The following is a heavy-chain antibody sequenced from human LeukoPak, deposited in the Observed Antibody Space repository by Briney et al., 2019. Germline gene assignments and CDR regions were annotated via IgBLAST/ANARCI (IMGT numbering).Heavy chain of an antibody. J-gene: IGHJ6*04. Sequence: GGSLRLSCAASGFTLSNYCVHWIRQAPGKGLEWVAFIGNDGTNKYYGDSVKGRFTISRDNSKNTLYLQVHSLRAEDTAVYHCPQHTSASESSYHYYFIDIWGNGTTVTVSS. CDR2: IGNDGTNK. V-gene: IGHV3-30*02. D-gene: IGHD3-10*01. CDR3: PQHTSASESSYHYYFIDI. CDR1: GFTLSNYC.